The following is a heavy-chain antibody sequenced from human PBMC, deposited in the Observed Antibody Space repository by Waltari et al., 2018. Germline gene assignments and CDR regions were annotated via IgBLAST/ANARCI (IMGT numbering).Heavy chain of an antibody. CDR3: ARGGLVRYFDWSPPFDP. J-gene: IGHJ5*02. CDR2: ISSSSSTI. CDR1: GFTFSSYS. V-gene: IGHV3-48*04. D-gene: IGHD3-9*01. Sequence: EVQLVESGGGLVQPGGSLRLSCAASGFTFSSYSLNWVRQAPGKGLEWVSYISSSSSTIYYADSVKGRFTISRDNAKNSLYLQMNSLRAEDTAVYYCARGGLVRYFDWSPPFDPWGQGTLVTVSS.